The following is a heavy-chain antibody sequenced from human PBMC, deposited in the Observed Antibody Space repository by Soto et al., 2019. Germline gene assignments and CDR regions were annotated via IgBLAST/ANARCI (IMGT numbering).Heavy chain of an antibody. CDR2: ITGSGGIT. J-gene: IGHJ4*02. D-gene: IGHD3-22*01. CDR3: AKHTTFYFDRTGPGHYFDS. CDR1: CFTFISNA. V-gene: IGHV3-23*01. Sequence: PCWSLRLSCASSCFTFISNAMGWVRRAPGKVLEWVSGITGSGGITDYADSVKGQFTISRDNSRNTLYLQMNYLRVEDTAVYFCAKHTTFYFDRTGPGHYFDSWGQGPLVTVSS.